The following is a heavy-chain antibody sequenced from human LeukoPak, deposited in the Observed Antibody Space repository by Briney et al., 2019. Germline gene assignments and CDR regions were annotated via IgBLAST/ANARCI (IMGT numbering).Heavy chain of an antibody. CDR1: GGSISTSSYY. V-gene: IGHV4-39*07. CDR3: ARENTYYYDSSGYLDY. D-gene: IGHD3-22*01. Sequence: SETLSLTCTVSGGSISTSSYYWDWIRQPPGKGLEWIGSIYYSGSTYYSPSLKSRVTISVDTSKNQFSLKLSSVTAADTAVYYCARENTYYYDSSGYLDYWGQGTLVTVSS. J-gene: IGHJ4*02. CDR2: IYYSGST.